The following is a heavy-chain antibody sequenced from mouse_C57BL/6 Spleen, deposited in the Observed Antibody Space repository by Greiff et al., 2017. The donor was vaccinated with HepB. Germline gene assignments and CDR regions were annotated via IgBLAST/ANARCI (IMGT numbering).Heavy chain of an antibody. J-gene: IGHJ4*01. CDR3: ASPMMGLYAMDY. Sequence: VHLVESGPGLVQPSQSLSITCTVSGFSLTSYGVHWVRQSPGKGLEWLGVIWSGGSTDYNAAFIYRLSISKDNSKSQVFFKMNSLQADDTAIYYCASPMMGLYAMDYWGQGISVTVSS. D-gene: IGHD2-3*01. V-gene: IGHV2-2*01. CDR2: IWSGGST. CDR1: GFSLTSYG.